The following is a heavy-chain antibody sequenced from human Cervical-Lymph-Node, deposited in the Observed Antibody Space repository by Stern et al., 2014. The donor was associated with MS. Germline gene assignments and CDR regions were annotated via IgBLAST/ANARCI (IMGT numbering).Heavy chain of an antibody. CDR1: GFTFSSYG. D-gene: IGHD1-26*01. CDR2: IWYDGSNK. Sequence: VQLVESGGGVVQPGRSLRLSCAASGFTFSSYGMHWVRQAPGKGLAWVAVIWYDGSNKCYADSVKGRFTISRDNSKNTLYLQMNSLRAEDTAVYYCARAYSGSYYSYYYGMDVWGQGTTVTVSS. V-gene: IGHV3-33*01. J-gene: IGHJ6*02. CDR3: ARAYSGSYYSYYYGMDV.